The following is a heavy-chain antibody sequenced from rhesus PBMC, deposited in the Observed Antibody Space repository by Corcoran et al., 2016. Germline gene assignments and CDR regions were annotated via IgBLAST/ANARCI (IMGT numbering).Heavy chain of an antibody. CDR3: ASSRAYSWNNRAFDF. Sequence: QVQLQESGPGLVKPSETLSLTCAVSGGSISSGYYYWSWIRQPPGKGLEWIGYITYSGSTSYNPSLKSRVTSSRDTSKNQFSLKLSSVTAADTAVYYCASSRAYSWNNRAFDFWGQGLRVTVSS. CDR1: GGSISSGYYY. V-gene: IGHV4-122*02. J-gene: IGHJ3*01. D-gene: IGHD1-20*01. CDR2: ITYSGST.